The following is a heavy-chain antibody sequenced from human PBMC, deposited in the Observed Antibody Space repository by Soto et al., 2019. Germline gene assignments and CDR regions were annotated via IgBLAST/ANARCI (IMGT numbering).Heavy chain of an antibody. J-gene: IGHJ4*02. CDR1: GDSISSGGFS. CDR2: IYHSGTS. Sequence: SETLSLTCAVSGDSISSGGFSWSWIRQPPGKGLEWIGYIYHSGTSFYNPSLKSRVTISVDGSKSQFSLKVNSVTAADTAVYYCARGRLVPAVNFDYWGLGTLVTVSS. V-gene: IGHV4-30-2*01. D-gene: IGHD2-2*01. CDR3: ARGRLVPAVNFDY.